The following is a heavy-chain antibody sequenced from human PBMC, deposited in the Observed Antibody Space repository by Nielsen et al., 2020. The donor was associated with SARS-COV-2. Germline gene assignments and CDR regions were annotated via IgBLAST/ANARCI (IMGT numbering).Heavy chain of an antibody. CDR2: INSDGSRT. Sequence: GGSLRLSCAASGFIFSNYWMHWVRQAPGKGLVWVSRINSDGSRTSHADSVKGRFTISRDNAKNTLYLQMNSLRAEDTAVYYCAREDYDILTGYFKGMDVWGQGTTGTVSS. D-gene: IGHD3-9*01. J-gene: IGHJ6*02. CDR3: AREDYDILTGYFKGMDV. V-gene: IGHV3-74*01. CDR1: GFIFSNYW.